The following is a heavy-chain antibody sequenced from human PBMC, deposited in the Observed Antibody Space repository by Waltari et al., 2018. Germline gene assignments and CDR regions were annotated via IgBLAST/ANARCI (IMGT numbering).Heavy chain of an antibody. J-gene: IGHJ4*02. CDR2: IYYSGST. D-gene: IGHD3-10*01. CDR3: ARERGYGSGSYGY. CDR1: GGSISSSSYY. V-gene: IGHV4-39*07. Sequence: QLQLQESGPGLVKPSETLSLTCTVSGGSISSSSYYWGWIRQPPGKGLGWIGSIYYSGSTYYNPSLKSRVTISVDTSKNQFSLKLSSVTAADTAVYYCARERGYGSGSYGYWGQGTLVTVSS.